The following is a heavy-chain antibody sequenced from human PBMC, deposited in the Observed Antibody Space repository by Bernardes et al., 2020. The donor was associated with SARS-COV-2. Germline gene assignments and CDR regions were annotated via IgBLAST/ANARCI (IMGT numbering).Heavy chain of an antibody. Sequence: GGSLRLSCAASGFTFDDYAMHWVRQAPGKGLEWVSGISWNSGSIGYADSVKGRFTISRDNAKHSLYLQMNSLRTEDTALYYCAPIDGYRGSYWGQGTLVTVSS. D-gene: IGHD5-12*01. V-gene: IGHV3-9*01. CDR3: APIDGYRGSY. J-gene: IGHJ4*02. CDR2: ISWNSGSI. CDR1: GFTFDDYA.